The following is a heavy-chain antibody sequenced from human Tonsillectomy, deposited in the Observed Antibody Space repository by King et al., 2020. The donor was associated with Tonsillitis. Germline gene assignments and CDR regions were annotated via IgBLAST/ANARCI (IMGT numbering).Heavy chain of an antibody. J-gene: IGHJ4*02. V-gene: IGHV3-66*01. CDR1: GFDVSSNY. CDR2: IYSGGST. Sequence: VQLVESGGGLVQPGGSLRLSCAASGFDVSSNYMSWVRQSPGRGLEWVSAIYSGGSTYYADSVKGRFTISRDNSKNTLYLQMSGLRAEDTAVYHCARKFRTADPFHYWGQGTLVTVSS. D-gene: IGHD1-14*01. CDR3: ARKFRTADPFHY.